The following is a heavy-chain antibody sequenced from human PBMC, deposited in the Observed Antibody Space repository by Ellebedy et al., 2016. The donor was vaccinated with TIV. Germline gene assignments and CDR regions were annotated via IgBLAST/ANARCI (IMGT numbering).Heavy chain of an antibody. V-gene: IGHV3-21*01. CDR2: ISTSSSHI. CDR3: ARDKRESGFGV. D-gene: IGHD3-22*01. Sequence: GESLKISCAASGFTFTDYAMNWVRQAPGKVLEWVSSISTSSSHIFQADSVKGRFTISRDDAQNSLYLQMNSLTAEDTAFYYCARDKRESGFGVWGQGTLVTVSS. CDR1: GFTFTDYA. J-gene: IGHJ4*02.